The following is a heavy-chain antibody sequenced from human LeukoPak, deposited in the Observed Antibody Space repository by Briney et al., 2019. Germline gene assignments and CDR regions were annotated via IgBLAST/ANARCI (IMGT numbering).Heavy chain of an antibody. CDR3: ARGGYSGYDYAVAFDI. CDR2: IYHSGST. J-gene: IGHJ3*02. Sequence: PSETLSLTCTVSGYSISSGYYWGWIRQPPGKGLKWIGSIYHSGSTYYNPSLKSRVTISVDTSKNQFSLKLSSVTAADTAVYYCARGGYSGYDYAVAFDIWGQGTMVTVSS. D-gene: IGHD5-12*01. CDR1: GYSISSGYY. V-gene: IGHV4-38-2*02.